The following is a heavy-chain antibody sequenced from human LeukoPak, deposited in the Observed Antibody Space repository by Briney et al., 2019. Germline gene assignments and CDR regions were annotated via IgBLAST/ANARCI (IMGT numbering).Heavy chain of an antibody. CDR2: ISSSSSYI. CDR3: ASAPDPGVLQQLVN. D-gene: IGHD6-13*01. V-gene: IGHV3-21*01. CDR1: GFTFSSYS. Sequence: PGWSLTLSCAASGFTFSSYSMNWVRQAPGKGLEWVASISSSSSYIYYADSVKGRFTISRDNAKNSLYLQMNSLRAEDTAVYYCASAPDPGVLQQLVNWGQGTLVTVSS. J-gene: IGHJ4*02.